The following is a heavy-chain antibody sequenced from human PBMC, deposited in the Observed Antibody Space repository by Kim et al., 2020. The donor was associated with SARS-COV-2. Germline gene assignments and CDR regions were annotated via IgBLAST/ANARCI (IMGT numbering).Heavy chain of an antibody. J-gene: IGHJ6*02. D-gene: IGHD3-16*01. V-gene: IGHV3-30-3*01. CDR1: GFTFSSYA. Sequence: GGSLRLSCAASGFTFSSYAMHWVRQAPGKGLEWVAVISYDGSNKYYSDSVKGRFTISRDNSKNTLYLQMNSLRAEDTAVYYCARALGGGYYYGMDVWGQG. CDR3: ARALGGGYYYGMDV. CDR2: ISYDGSNK.